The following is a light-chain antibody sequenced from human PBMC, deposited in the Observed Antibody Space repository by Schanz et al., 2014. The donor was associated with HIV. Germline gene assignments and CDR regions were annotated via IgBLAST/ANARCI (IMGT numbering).Light chain of an antibody. CDR1: QTVSSNS. CDR2: GAS. Sequence: EIVLTQSPGTLSLSPGERATLSCRASQTVSSNSLGWYQQKRGQAPRLLIYGASTRATGIPDRFSGSASGTDFTLTISRLEPEDFAVYYCHLYGRSFGPGTKVDIK. V-gene: IGKV3-20*01. CDR3: HLYGRS. J-gene: IGKJ3*01.